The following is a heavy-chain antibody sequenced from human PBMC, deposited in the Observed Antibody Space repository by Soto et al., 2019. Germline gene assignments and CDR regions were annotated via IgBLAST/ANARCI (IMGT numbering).Heavy chain of an antibody. CDR1: GFTFSGYA. CDR2: ISASGIST. J-gene: IGHJ6*02. V-gene: IGHV3-23*01. D-gene: IGHD4-17*01. CDR3: AKDRDSGDYYSYYGMDV. Sequence: GSLGLAGPASGFTFSGYAMNWVRQAPGKGLEWVSAISASGISTYYADSVKGRFTISRDNFKSTLYLQMKSLRAEDTAVYYCAKDRDSGDYYSYYGMDVWGQGTTVTVSS.